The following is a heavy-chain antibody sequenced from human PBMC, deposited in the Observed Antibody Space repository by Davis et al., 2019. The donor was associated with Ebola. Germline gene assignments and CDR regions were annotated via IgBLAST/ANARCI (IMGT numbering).Heavy chain of an antibody. V-gene: IGHV5-51*01. CDR2: IYPSDSDT. CDR1: GYTLTNYW. D-gene: IGHD5-24*01. J-gene: IGHJ4*02. Sequence: GESLKISCKASGYTLTNYWIGWVRQMPGEGLEWMGTIYPSDSDTRYSPSFQGQVTISADKSISTAYLQWSSLKASDTAMYYCASKRWLLEGFDYWGQGTLVTVSS. CDR3: ASKRWLLEGFDY.